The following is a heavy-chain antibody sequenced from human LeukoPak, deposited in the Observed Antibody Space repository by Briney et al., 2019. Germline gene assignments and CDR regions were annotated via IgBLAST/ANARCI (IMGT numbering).Heavy chain of an antibody. CDR2: SEGDDSTT. CDR1: GFTIGRYW. J-gene: IGHJ5*02. CDR3: EKLDWLDP. V-gene: IGHV3-74*03. Sequence: GGSLRLSCAASGFTIGRYWMHWVRQAPGKGLVWVSRSEGDDSTTTYADSVKGRFTVSRDTAKNTLYLQMNSLRVGDTAVYYCEKLDWLDPWGQGTLVTVSP.